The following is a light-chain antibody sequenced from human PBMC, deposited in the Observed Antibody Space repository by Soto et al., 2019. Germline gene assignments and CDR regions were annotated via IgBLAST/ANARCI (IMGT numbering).Light chain of an antibody. CDR1: QSVSNF. CDR2: DAS. CDR3: QQRYMWPPEVS. J-gene: IGKJ4*01. V-gene: IGKV3-11*02. Sequence: IVLTHSPATLSFSPWYRSTISFSSIQSVSNFLAWYQQRPGQAPRLLIFDASNRATGVPARFSGSGSGRDFTLTISSLEPEDFAVYYCQQRYMWPPEVSFGGGTKVDIK.